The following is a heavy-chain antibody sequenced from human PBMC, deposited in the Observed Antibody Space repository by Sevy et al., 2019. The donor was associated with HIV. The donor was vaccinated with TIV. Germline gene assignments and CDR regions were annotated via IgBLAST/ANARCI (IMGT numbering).Heavy chain of an antibody. CDR3: ARDFTVFGVVSGIDY. CDR2: ISDDSRYI. CDR1: GFTFRTYS. Sequence: GGSLRLSCAASGFTFRTYSMNWVRQAPGKGLEWLSSISDDSRYIYYSDSVKGRFTISIANAKNFLFLQMNNLRVEDTAIYYCARDFTVFGVVSGIDYWGQGNLVTVSS. D-gene: IGHD3-3*01. J-gene: IGHJ4*02. V-gene: IGHV3-21*04.